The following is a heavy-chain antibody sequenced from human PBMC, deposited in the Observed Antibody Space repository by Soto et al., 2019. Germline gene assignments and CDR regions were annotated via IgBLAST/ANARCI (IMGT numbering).Heavy chain of an antibody. Sequence: EVQLLESGGGSVQPGGSLSLSCAASGFTFSSYAMLWVRRPPGKGLEWVSSISGSGGTAYYADSVKGRFSISRDSLVNTLYLQMNSLRAEDTAVYYCAKGRGQNWNFDYWGQGTLVTVSP. CDR2: ISGSGGTA. V-gene: IGHV3-23*01. J-gene: IGHJ4*02. D-gene: IGHD1-1*01. CDR3: AKGRGQNWNFDY. CDR1: GFTFSSYA.